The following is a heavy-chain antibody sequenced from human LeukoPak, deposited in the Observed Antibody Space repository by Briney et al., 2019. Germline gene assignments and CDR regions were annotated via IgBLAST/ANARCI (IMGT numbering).Heavy chain of an antibody. D-gene: IGHD7-27*01. CDR3: AKDGGLWVSAHWGDS. V-gene: IGHV3-23*01. J-gene: IGHJ4*02. Sequence: GGSLRLSCAASGFTFSSYTMSWVRQAPGKGLEWVSTITTSDGNTYYADSVKGRFTVSRENSKNTLYLQMNSLRAEDTAVYYCAKDGGLWVSAHWGDSWGRGTLVTVSS. CDR2: ITTSDGNT. CDR1: GFTFSSYT.